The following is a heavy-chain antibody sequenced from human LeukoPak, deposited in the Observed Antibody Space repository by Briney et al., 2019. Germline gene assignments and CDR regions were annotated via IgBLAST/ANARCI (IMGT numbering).Heavy chain of an antibody. CDR1: GGTFSSYA. CDR2: INPSGGST. Sequence: ASVKVSCKASGGTFSSYAIIWVRQAPGQGLEWMGIINPSGGSTSYAQKFQGRVTMTRDTSTSTVYMELSSLRSEDTAVYYCARVDTAMAIPHFDYWGQGTLVTVSS. V-gene: IGHV1-46*03. J-gene: IGHJ4*02. D-gene: IGHD5-18*01. CDR3: ARVDTAMAIPHFDY.